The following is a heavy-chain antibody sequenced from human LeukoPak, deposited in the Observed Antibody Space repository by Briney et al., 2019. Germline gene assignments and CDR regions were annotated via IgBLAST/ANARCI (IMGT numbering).Heavy chain of an antibody. CDR2: ISGSGGST. Sequence: GGSLRLSCAASGFTFSSYAMSWVRQAPGKGLEWVSAISGSGGSTYYADSVKGRFTISRDNSKNTLYLQMNSLRAKDTAVYYCAKPQRYDSSADYWGQGTPVTVSS. CDR1: GFTFSSYA. J-gene: IGHJ4*02. D-gene: IGHD3-22*01. V-gene: IGHV3-23*01. CDR3: AKPQRYDSSADY.